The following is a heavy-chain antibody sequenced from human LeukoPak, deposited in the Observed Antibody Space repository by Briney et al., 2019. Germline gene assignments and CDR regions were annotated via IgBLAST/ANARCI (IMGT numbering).Heavy chain of an antibody. D-gene: IGHD1-26*01. CDR1: GGSISSYY. J-gene: IGHJ5*02. CDR2: IYYSGST. Sequence: SETLSLTCTVSGGSISSYYWSWIRQPPGKGLEWIGYIYYSGSTNYNPSLKSRVTISVDTSKNQFSLKLSSVTAADTAVYYCARERYSGWGFDPWGQGTLVAVSS. CDR3: ARERYSGWGFDP. V-gene: IGHV4-59*01.